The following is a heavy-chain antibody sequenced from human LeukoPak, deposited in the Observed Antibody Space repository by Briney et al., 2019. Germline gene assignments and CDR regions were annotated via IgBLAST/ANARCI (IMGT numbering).Heavy chain of an antibody. D-gene: IGHD3-10*01. CDR2: ISGSGGST. CDR1: GFSFSSYA. Sequence: GGSLRLSCAASGFSFSSYAMSWVRQAPGKGLEWVSAISGSGGSTYYADSVKGRFTISRDNSKNTLPLQLNSLRGEDTAVYYYAKYRSGVNDAFDIWGQGTMVTVSS. J-gene: IGHJ3*02. CDR3: AKYRSGVNDAFDI. V-gene: IGHV3-23*01.